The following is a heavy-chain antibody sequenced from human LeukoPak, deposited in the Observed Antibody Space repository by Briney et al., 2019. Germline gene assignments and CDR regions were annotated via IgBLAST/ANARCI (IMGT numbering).Heavy chain of an antibody. Sequence: SETLSLTCTVSGGSISSYYWSWIRQPQGKGLEWIGYIYYSGSTNYNPSLKSRVTISVDTSKNHFSLKLSSATAADTAVYYCARVLRCVNCYGLNWFDPWGQGTLVSVSS. CDR1: GGSISSYY. CDR3: ARVLRCVNCYGLNWFDP. CDR2: IYYSGST. V-gene: IGHV4-59*12. D-gene: IGHD2-21*01. J-gene: IGHJ5*02.